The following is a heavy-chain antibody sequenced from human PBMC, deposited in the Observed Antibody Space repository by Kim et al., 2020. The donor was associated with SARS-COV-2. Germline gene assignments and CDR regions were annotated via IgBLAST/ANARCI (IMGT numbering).Heavy chain of an antibody. CDR2: IKSHNDGGTT. D-gene: IGHD1-26*01. J-gene: IGHJ4*02. CDR3: TADVPELRTQIDY. CDR1: GFTFTNAW. Sequence: GGSLRLSCAASGFTFTNAWMGWVRQAPGKGLEWVARIKSHNDGGTTDYAAPVQGRFTISRDDSKNTLYLQMNSLKSEDTGTYYCTADVPELRTQIDYWGQGTLVIVSS. V-gene: IGHV3-15*01.